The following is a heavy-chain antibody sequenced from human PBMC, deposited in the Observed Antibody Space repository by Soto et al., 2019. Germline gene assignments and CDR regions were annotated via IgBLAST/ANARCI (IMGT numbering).Heavy chain of an antibody. J-gene: IGHJ5*02. CDR1: GYSFTSFD. V-gene: IGHV1-8*01. CDR3: ARGPFLIPALDL. D-gene: IGHD3-16*01. Sequence: QGQLVQSGAEVKKPGASVKVSCMTSGYSFTSFDVHWVRQATGQGLEWMGWVNPNSGDTAFAQQFQGRVSMTRDTSIRTAYMELSRLASDDTAVYYCARGPFLIPALDLWVQGTLVTVSS. CDR2: VNPNSGDT.